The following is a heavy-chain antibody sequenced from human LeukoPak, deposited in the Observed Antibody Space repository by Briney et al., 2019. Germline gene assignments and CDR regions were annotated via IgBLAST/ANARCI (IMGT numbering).Heavy chain of an antibody. V-gene: IGHV4-38-2*02. CDR2: IYHSGSA. J-gene: IGHJ6*03. Sequence: SETLSLTCTVSGYSISSGYYWGWIRQPPGKGLEWIGSIYHSGSAYYNPSLKSRVTISVDTSKNQFSLKLSSVTAADTAVYYCARVGGSGHYYYYYMDVWGKGTTVTISS. CDR1: GYSISSGYY. CDR3: ARVGGSGHYYYYYMDV. D-gene: IGHD2-15*01.